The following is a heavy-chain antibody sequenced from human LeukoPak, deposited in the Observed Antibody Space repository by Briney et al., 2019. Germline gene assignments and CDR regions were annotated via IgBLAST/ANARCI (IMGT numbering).Heavy chain of an antibody. J-gene: IGHJ5*02. CDR1: GYTLTAYY. Sequence: ASVKVSCKASGYTLTAYYIYWVRQAPGQGLEWMGRINPNSCGTDYAQNFQGRFTITRDTSIRTAYMELSRLRSDDTAVYYCARGYCSGGTCYLVETWLDPWGQGTLVTVSS. CDR3: ARGYCSGGTCYLVETWLDP. D-gene: IGHD2-15*01. CDR2: INPNSCGT. V-gene: IGHV1-2*06.